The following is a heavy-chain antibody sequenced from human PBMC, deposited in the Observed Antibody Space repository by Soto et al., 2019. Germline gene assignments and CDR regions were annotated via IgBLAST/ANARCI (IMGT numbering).Heavy chain of an antibody. CDR2: IWYDGSNK. CDR1: GFTFSSYG. Sequence: QVQLVESGGGVVQPGRSLRLSCAASGFTFSSYGMHWVRQAPGKGLEWVAVIWYDGSNKYYADSVKGRFTISRDNSKNTLYLQMNSLRAEDTAEYYCAPDYYDSSGYPQWGQGTLVTVSS. CDR3: APDYYDSSGYPQ. J-gene: IGHJ4*02. V-gene: IGHV3-33*01. D-gene: IGHD3-22*01.